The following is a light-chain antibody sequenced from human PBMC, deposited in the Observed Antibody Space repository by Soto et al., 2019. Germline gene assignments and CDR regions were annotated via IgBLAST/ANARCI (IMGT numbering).Light chain of an antibody. CDR1: SSDVGGYNY. CDR3: SSYTISSTLDV. CDR2: DVS. V-gene: IGLV2-14*01. Sequence: QSALTQPASVSGSPGQSITISCTGTSSDVGGYNYVSWYQQHPGKAPKLMIYDVSNRPSGVSNRFSGSKSGNTASLTISGLQAEDEADEYCSSYTISSTLDVFGTGTKLTVL. J-gene: IGLJ1*01.